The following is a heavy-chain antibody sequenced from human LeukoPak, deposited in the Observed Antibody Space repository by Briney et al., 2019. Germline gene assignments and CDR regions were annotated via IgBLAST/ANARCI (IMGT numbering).Heavy chain of an antibody. CDR3: ARDLMITFGGVIPRAWFDP. CDR1: GYTFTGYY. J-gene: IGHJ5*02. V-gene: IGHV1-2*02. CDR2: INPNSGGT. D-gene: IGHD3-16*02. Sequence: RASVKVSCKASGYTFTGYYMHWVRQAPGQGLEWMGWINPNSGGTNYAQKFQGRVTMTRDTSISTAYMELSRLRSDDTAVYYCARDLMITFGGVIPRAWFDPWGQGTLVTVSS.